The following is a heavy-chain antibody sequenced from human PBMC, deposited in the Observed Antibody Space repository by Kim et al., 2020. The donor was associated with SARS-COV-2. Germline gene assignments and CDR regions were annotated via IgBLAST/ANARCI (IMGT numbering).Heavy chain of an antibody. CDR2: IYYSGST. Sequence: SETLSLTCTVSGGSISSYYWSWIRQPPGKGLEWIGYIYYSGSTNYNPSLKSRVTISVDTSKNQFSLKLSSVTAADTAVYYCARVRRNSPGQAGTEGTYDYYGMDVWGQGTTVTVSS. D-gene: IGHD6-13*01. CDR1: GGSISSYY. V-gene: IGHV4-59*13. CDR3: ARVRRNSPGQAGTEGTYDYYGMDV. J-gene: IGHJ6*02.